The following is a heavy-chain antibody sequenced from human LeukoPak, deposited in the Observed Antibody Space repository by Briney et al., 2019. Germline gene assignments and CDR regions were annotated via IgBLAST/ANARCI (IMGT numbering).Heavy chain of an antibody. Sequence: SETLSLTCAVYGGSFRGYYWSWIRQPPGKGLEWMGEINHSGSTNYNPSLKSRVTISLDTSMMKFSLKLNSVTAADTAVYYCASTERCSTTCPLDYWGQGTLVTVSS. CDR3: ASTERCSTTCPLDY. D-gene: IGHD2-2*01. J-gene: IGHJ4*02. CDR1: GGSFRGYY. CDR2: INHSGST. V-gene: IGHV4-34*01.